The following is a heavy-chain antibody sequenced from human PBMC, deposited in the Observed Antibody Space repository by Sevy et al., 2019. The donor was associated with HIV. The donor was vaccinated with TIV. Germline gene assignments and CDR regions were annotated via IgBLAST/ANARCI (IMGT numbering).Heavy chain of an antibody. V-gene: IGHV1-2*02. Sequence: ASVKVSCKSSGYTFTDYYMHWVRQAPGQGLEWMGWINPNNGDSRSAQKFQGRVTLTRDMSIGTAYMRLSRLRSDDTAIYFCTRDDIYTHPWEFDWWSHGALVTVSS. CDR2: INPNNGDS. CDR1: GYTFTDYY. J-gene: IGHJ4*01. D-gene: IGHD1-26*01. CDR3: TRDDIYTHPWEFDW.